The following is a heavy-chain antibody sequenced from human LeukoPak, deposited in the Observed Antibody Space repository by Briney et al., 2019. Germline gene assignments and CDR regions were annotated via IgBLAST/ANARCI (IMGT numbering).Heavy chain of an antibody. Sequence: ASVKVSCKASGYTFTSYDINWVRQATGQGLEWMGWMNPNSGNTGYAQKFQGRVTMTRNTSISTAYMELSSLRSEDTAVYYCARVHSGGSNTDFDYWGQGILVTVSS. J-gene: IGHJ4*02. CDR1: GYTFTSYD. CDR3: ARVHSGGSNTDFDY. CDR2: MNPNSGNT. V-gene: IGHV1-8*01. D-gene: IGHD2-15*01.